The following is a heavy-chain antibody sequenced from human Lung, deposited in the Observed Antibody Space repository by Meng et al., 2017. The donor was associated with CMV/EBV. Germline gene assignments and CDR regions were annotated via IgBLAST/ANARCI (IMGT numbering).Heavy chain of an antibody. CDR2: SYYTGA. CDR3: ARMRGSGSEDS. V-gene: IGHV4-31*03. J-gene: IGHJ5*01. D-gene: IGHD3-10*01. Sequence: SETLSLTCTVSGGPIKNPNSYWSWNRHQPGKGLEWLGYSYYTGAYYNPSLASRIFISLDSSHNRYSLTLRDVTAADTALYFCARMRGSGSEDSWGPGTLVTVSS. CDR1: GGPIKNPNSY.